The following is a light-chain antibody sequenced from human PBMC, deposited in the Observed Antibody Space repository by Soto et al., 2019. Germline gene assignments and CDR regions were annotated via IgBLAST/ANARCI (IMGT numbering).Light chain of an antibody. J-gene: IGKJ4*01. Sequence: DIVMTQSPAFLSASLGERVTLSCRASRSIDTYLAWFQHKLGQPPRLLIFGASTRAAGVPPRFSGGGSGTEFPLTIASLRSEDFAVYFCQQYDAWPPGTFGGGTTVEI. CDR1: RSIDTY. CDR3: QQYDAWPPGT. CDR2: GAS. V-gene: IGKV3-15*01.